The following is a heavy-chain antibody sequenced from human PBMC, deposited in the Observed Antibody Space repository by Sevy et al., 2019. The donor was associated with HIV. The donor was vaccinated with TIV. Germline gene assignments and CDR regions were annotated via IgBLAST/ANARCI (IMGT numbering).Heavy chain of an antibody. CDR2: IKTKTYGGTT. D-gene: IGHD6-19*01. J-gene: IGHJ4*02. CDR1: GFTFSDYA. Sequence: GGSLRLSCTASGFTFSDYAMSWVRQAPGKGLEWVGFIKTKTYGGTTEYAASVKGRFIISRDDSKNIAYLQMNSLKTEDTAVYCCTRDLYGSGWFYFDYWGQGTLVTVSS. CDR3: TRDLYGSGWFYFDY. V-gene: IGHV3-49*04.